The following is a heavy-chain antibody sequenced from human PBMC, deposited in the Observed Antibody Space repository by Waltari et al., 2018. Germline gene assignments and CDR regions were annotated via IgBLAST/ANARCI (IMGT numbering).Heavy chain of an antibody. CDR2: IYHSGST. J-gene: IGHJ4*02. Sequence: QVQLQESGPGLVKPSGTLSLTCAVSGGSISSSTWWSWVRQPPGKGLEWIGEIYHSGSTNYNPSLKSRVTISVDKSKNQFSLKLSSVTAADTAVYYCARRPPGSSGSYAFDYWGQGTLVTVSS. D-gene: IGHD1-26*01. CDR3: ARRPPGSSGSYAFDY. V-gene: IGHV4-4*02. CDR1: GGSISSSTW.